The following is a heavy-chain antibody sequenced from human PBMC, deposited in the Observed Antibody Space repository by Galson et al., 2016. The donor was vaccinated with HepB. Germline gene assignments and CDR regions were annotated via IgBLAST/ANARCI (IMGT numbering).Heavy chain of an antibody. CDR3: ARRRGSWSHDY. CDR1: GFTLSSYW. V-gene: IGHV3-7*03. J-gene: IGHJ4*02. D-gene: IGHD3-10*01. Sequence: SLRLSCAASGFTLSSYWMSWVRQAPGKGLEWVANIKQDGSEEYYVDSVKGRFTISRDNAKNSLYLQMNSLRAEDTAVYYCARRRGSWSHDYWGKGTLGTVSS. CDR2: IKQDGSEE.